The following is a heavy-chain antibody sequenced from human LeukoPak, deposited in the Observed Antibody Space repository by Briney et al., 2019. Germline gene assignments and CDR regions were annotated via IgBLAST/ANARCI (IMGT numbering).Heavy chain of an antibody. J-gene: IGHJ4*02. V-gene: IGHV3-23*01. CDR2: ICGNGVNK. CDR3: AKRDYSDVSGYSPFFAN. Sequence: GGSLRLSCAASGFTFDTYAMSWVRQAPGGGVGWGSCICGNGVNKYYADSVKGRFTVSRDNSKDTLWLQMNALRAEDTAVYFCAKRDYSDVSGYSPFFANWGQGTLVTVSS. D-gene: IGHD3-22*01. CDR1: GFTFDTYA.